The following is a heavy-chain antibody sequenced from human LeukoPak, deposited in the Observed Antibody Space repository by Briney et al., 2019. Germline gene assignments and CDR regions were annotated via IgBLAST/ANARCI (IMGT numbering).Heavy chain of an antibody. D-gene: IGHD3-22*01. CDR2: FDPEDGET. Sequence: ASVKVSCKVSGYTLTELSMHWVRQAPGKGLEWMGGFDPEDGETIYAQKFEGRVTMTEETSTDRAYMERSSLRSEDTAVYYCATAGIVVITNPPLLGAFDIWGQGTMVTVSS. J-gene: IGHJ3*02. CDR1: GYTLTELS. CDR3: ATAGIVVITNPPLLGAFDI. V-gene: IGHV1-24*01.